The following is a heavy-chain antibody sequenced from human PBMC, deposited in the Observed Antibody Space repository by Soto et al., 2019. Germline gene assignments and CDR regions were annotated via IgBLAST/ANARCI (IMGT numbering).Heavy chain of an antibody. CDR1: GFSFSNYW. V-gene: IGHV3-7*01. CDR3: VEGGSYFDY. Sequence: EVQLVESGGGLVQPGGSLRLSCVVSGFSFSNYWMSWVRRVPGKGLEWVANIKQDGSDKWYVDSVKGRFTISRDNAKKSLYLQMDSLRPEDTAIYYCVEGGSYFDYWGQGTLVTVSS. CDR2: IKQDGSDK. J-gene: IGHJ4*02. D-gene: IGHD3-16*01.